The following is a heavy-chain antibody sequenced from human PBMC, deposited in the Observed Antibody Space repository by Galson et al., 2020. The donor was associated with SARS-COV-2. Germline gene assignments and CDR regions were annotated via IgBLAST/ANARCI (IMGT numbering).Heavy chain of an antibody. CDR3: AKYYYGSGSHNNWFDP. CDR2: ISGSGGST. D-gene: IGHD3-10*01. Sequence: GESLKISCAASGFTFSSYTMRWVRQAPGKGLEWVSAISGSGGSTYYADSVKGRFTISRDNSKNTLYLQMNSLRAEDTAVYYCAKYYYGSGSHNNWFDPWGQGTLVTVSS. J-gene: IGHJ5*02. V-gene: IGHV3-23*01. CDR1: GFTFSSYT.